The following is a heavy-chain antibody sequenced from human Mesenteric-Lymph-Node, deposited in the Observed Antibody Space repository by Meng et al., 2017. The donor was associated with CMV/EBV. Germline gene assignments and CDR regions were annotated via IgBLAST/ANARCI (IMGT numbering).Heavy chain of an antibody. CDR3: ARTNNWGFDY. D-gene: IGHD3-16*01. CDR1: GYTFSSYA. V-gene: IGHV1-3*04. CDR2: INIVEDKT. Sequence: QVQLVQSGAEVKKPGASVKVSCKASGYTFSSYAMHWERQAPGQRLEWMGWINIVEDKTKTSQNFQGRVTLTRDTSANTAYMELSSLRSDDTAVYYCARTNNWGFDYWGQGTLVTVSS. J-gene: IGHJ4*02.